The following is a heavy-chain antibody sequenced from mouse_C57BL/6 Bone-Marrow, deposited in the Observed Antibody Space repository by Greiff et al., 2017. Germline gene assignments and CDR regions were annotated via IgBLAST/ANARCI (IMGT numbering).Heavy chain of an antibody. CDR1: GYTFTSYW. D-gene: IGHD2-1*01. J-gene: IGHJ2*01. Sequence: QVQLQQPGAELVKPGASVKLSCKASGYTFTSYWMHWVKQRPGQGLEWIGMIHPNSGSTNYNEKFKSKATLTVAKSSSTAYMQLSSLTSEDSAVYYCAGKDGDAADLLCYYFAYWGQGTTLTVSS. CDR2: IHPNSGST. V-gene: IGHV1-64*01. CDR3: AGKDGDAADLLCYYFAY.